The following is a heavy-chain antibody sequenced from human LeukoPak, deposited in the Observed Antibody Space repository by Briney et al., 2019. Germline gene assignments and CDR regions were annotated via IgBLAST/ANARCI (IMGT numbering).Heavy chain of an antibody. CDR3: AREGDYGDYFDY. Sequence: SETLSLTCTVSGGSISSYYWSWIRQPPGKGLEWIGYIYYGGSTNYNPSLKSRVTISVDTSKNQFSLKLSSVTAADTAVYHCAREGDYGDYFDYWGQGTLVTVSS. CDR2: IYYGGST. V-gene: IGHV4-59*01. D-gene: IGHD4-17*01. CDR1: GGSISSYY. J-gene: IGHJ4*02.